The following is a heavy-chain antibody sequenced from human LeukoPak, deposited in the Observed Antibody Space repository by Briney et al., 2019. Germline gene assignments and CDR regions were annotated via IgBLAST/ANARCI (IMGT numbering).Heavy chain of an antibody. CDR3: ARDRRGIAAAGRRDAFDI. D-gene: IGHD6-13*01. J-gene: IGHJ3*02. CDR1: GGSISSYY. V-gene: IGHV4-59*12. Sequence: PSETLSLTCTVSGGSISSYYWSWIRQPPGKGLEWIGYIYYSGSTNYNPSLKSRVTISVDTSKNQFSLKLSSVTAADTAVYYCARDRRGIAAAGRRDAFDIWGQGTMVTVSS. CDR2: IYYSGST.